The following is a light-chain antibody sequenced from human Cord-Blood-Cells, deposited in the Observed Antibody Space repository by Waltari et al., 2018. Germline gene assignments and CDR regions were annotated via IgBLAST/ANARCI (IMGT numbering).Light chain of an antibody. Sequence: DSVLTQSPGTLSLSPAERATLSCRASQSVSSSYLAWYQQKPGQAPRLLTYCASSRATGIPDRFSGSGSGTDFTLTISRLEPEDFAVYYCQQYGSSPLLYTFGQGTKLEIK. CDR3: QQYGSSPLLYT. V-gene: IGKV3-20*01. CDR1: QSVSSSY. CDR2: CAS. J-gene: IGKJ2*01.